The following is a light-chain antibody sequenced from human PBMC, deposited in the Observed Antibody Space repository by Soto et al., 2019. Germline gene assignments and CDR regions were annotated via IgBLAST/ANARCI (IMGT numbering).Light chain of an antibody. Sequence: DVQLTQSPSFLSASVGDRVTITCRASQGISSYLAWYQQKPGKAPKLLIYAASTLQSGVPSRFSGSGSGTEFTLTISSLHPEDCATYYCQQLNSYPHTFGQGTKLEIK. CDR1: QGISSY. J-gene: IGKJ2*01. V-gene: IGKV1-9*01. CDR2: AAS. CDR3: QQLNSYPHT.